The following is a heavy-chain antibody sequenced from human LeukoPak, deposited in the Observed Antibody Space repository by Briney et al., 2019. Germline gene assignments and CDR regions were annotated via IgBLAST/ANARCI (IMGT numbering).Heavy chain of an antibody. J-gene: IGHJ4*02. Sequence: SETLSLTCTVSGGSISSSSYYWGWIRQPPGKGLEWIGSIYYSGSTYYNPSLKSRVTISVDTSKNQFSLKLSSVTAADTAVYYCAREWSGSLSGFDYWGQGTLVTVSS. CDR2: IYYSGST. V-gene: IGHV4-39*07. CDR1: GGSISSSSYY. CDR3: AREWSGSLSGFDY. D-gene: IGHD1-26*01.